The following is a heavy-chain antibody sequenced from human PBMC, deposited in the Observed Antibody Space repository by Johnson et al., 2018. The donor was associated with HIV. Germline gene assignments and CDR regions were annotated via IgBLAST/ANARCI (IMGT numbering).Heavy chain of an antibody. J-gene: IGHJ3*02. V-gene: IGHV3-30-3*01. D-gene: IGHD2-21*02. Sequence: VQLVESGGGVVQPGRSLRLSCAASGFTFSSYWMSWVRQAPGKGLEWVAVISYDGSNKYYADSVKGRFTISRDNSKNTLYLQMNSLRAEDTAVYYCARAFKYCGGDCYSGAFDIWGQGTMVTVSS. CDR1: GFTFSSYW. CDR3: ARAFKYCGGDCYSGAFDI. CDR2: ISYDGSNK.